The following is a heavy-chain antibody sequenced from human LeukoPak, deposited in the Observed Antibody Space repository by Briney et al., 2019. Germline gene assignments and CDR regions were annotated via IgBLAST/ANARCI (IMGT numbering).Heavy chain of an antibody. CDR1: GGSFSAYY. D-gene: IGHD3-9*01. J-gene: IGHJ6*03. CDR3: ARAGSPVLRYFDWSPRYYYYYMDV. CDR2: INHSGST. V-gene: IGHV4-34*01. Sequence: SETLSLTCAVYGGSFSAYYWSWIRQPPGKGLEWIGEINHSGSTKYNPSLKSRVTISVDTSKNQFSLKLSPVTAADTAVYYCARAGSPVLRYFDWSPRYYYYYMDVWGKGTTVTVSS.